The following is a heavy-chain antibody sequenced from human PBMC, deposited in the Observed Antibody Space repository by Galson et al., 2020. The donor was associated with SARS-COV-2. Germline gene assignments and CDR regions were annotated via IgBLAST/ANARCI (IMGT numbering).Heavy chain of an antibody. Sequence: GGSLRLSCAASGFTVSSNYMSWVRQAPGKGLEWVSVIYSGGSTYYADSVKGRFTISRHNSKNTLYLQMNSLRAEDTAVYYCARDEGLGSGGSDISDYYGMDVWGQGTTVTVSS. CDR2: IYSGGST. D-gene: IGHD3-10*01. CDR1: GFTVSSNY. V-gene: IGHV3-53*04. J-gene: IGHJ6*02. CDR3: ARDEGLGSGGSDISDYYGMDV.